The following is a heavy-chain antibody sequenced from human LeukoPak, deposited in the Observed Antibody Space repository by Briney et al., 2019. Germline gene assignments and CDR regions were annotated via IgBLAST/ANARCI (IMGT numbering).Heavy chain of an antibody. D-gene: IGHD3-9*01. Sequence: PGGSLRLSCAASGLTVNTNYMSWVRQAPGKGLEWVSVIYSGGGTYYADSVKGRFTISRDNYKNTLYLQMNSLRAEDTAVYYCARSNGDWFPLEYWGQGTLVTVSS. CDR3: ARSNGDWFPLEY. CDR2: IYSGGGT. J-gene: IGHJ4*02. CDR1: GLTVNTNY. V-gene: IGHV3-53*01.